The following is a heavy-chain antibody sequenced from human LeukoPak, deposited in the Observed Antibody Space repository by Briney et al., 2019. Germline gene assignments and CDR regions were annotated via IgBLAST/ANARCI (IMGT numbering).Heavy chain of an antibody. Sequence: PGGSLRLSCAASGFTFSSYGMHWVRQAPGKGLEWVTFIRYDGSNKYYADSVKGRFTISRDNSKKMMYLQMNSLRVEDTAVYYCAKGSKAVLITRDCYMDVWGKGTTVTISS. J-gene: IGHJ6*03. V-gene: IGHV3-30*02. D-gene: IGHD3-22*01. CDR3: AKGSKAVLITRDCYMDV. CDR1: GFTFSSYG. CDR2: IRYDGSNK.